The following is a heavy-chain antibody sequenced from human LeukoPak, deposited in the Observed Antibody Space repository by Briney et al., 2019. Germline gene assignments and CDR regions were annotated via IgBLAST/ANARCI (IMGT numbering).Heavy chain of an antibody. V-gene: IGHV3-33*01. CDR1: GFTFGGYG. D-gene: IGHD1-14*01. J-gene: IGHJ4*02. CDR2: IAYDGSRA. CDR3: TRYNNDHFDY. Sequence: SLRLSCAGSGFTFGGYGMHWSRQTPGKGLEWVAVIAYDGSRAFYADSVKGRFTISRDKSKNTMSVQMDDLRAEDTAVYYCTRYNNDHFDYWGQGTLVTVSS.